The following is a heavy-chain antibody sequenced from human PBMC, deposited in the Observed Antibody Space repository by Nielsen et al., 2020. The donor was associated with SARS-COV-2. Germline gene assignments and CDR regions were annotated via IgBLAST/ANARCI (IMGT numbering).Heavy chain of an antibody. CDR3: ARHRRGGDFQY. D-gene: IGHD4-17*01. J-gene: IGHJ1*01. CDR2: IYYRGNT. Sequence: SETLSLTCTVSGGSITTTTYYWGWIRQPPGKGLEWIGSIYYRGNTYYNPSLKSRVAISADTSKNQFSLRLTSVTAADTAVYYCARHRRGGDFQYWGQGTLVIASS. CDR1: GGSITTTTYY. V-gene: IGHV4-39*01.